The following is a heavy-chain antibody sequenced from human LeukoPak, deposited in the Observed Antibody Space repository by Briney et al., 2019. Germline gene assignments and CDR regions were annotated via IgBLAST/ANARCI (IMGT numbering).Heavy chain of an antibody. V-gene: IGHV4-61*02. D-gene: IGHD5-24*01. CDR1: GGSISSSSYY. J-gene: IGHJ4*02. Sequence: SETLSLTCTVSGGSISSSSYYWGWIRQPAGKGLEWIGRIYTSGSTNYNPSLKSRVTISVDTSKNQFSLKLSSVTAADTAMYYCARGRVEMATIDFDYWGQGTLVTVSS. CDR2: IYTSGST. CDR3: ARGRVEMATIDFDY.